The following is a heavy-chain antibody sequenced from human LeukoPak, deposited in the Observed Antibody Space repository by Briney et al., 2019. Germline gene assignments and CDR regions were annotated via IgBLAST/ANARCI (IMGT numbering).Heavy chain of an antibody. CDR1: GGTFSSYA. D-gene: IGHD3-22*01. V-gene: IGHV1-69*05. J-gene: IGHJ3*02. CDR2: IIPIFGTA. CDR3: ASPMIVVRGAFDI. Sequence: SVKVSCKASGGTFSSYAISWVRQAPGQGLEWMGGIIPIFGTANYAQKFQGRVTITTDESTSTAYMELNSLRSEDTAVYYCASPMIVVRGAFDIWGQGTMVTVSS.